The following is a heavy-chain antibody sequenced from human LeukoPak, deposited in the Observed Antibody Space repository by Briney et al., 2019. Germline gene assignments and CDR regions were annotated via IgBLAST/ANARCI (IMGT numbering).Heavy chain of an antibody. D-gene: IGHD6-19*01. CDR1: GYTFTSYG. CDR2: INTNTGNP. CDR3: ARDYTGSPAVADP. V-gene: IGHV7-4-1*02. J-gene: IGHJ5*02. Sequence: ASVKVSCKASGYTFTSYGISWVRQAPGQGLEWMGWINTNTGNPTYAQGFTGRFVFSLDTSVSTAYLQISSLKAEDTAVYYCARDYTGSPAVADPWGQGTLVTVSS.